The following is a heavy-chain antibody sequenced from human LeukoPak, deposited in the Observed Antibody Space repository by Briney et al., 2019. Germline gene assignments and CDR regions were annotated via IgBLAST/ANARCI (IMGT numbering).Heavy chain of an antibody. CDR3: ARVQGSGLFRWY. J-gene: IGHJ4*02. CDR2: IYTEGGT. D-gene: IGHD2-15*01. V-gene: IGHV3-66*01. CDR1: GFSVSNKY. Sequence: PGESLRLSCAASGFSVSNKYMSWVRQAPGKGLEWVSVIYTEGGTYYADSVRGRFTISTDNTKNTLFLQMNSLTTEDTAVYYCARVQGSGLFRWYWGQGTLVTVSS.